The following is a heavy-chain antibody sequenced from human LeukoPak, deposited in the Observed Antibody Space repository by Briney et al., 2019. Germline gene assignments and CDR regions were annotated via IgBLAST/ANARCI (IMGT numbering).Heavy chain of an antibody. CDR2: IRSKANNYAT. CDR3: TRGIDSSWYPNDWFDP. J-gene: IGHJ5*02. V-gene: IGHV3-73*01. CDR1: GFTFSGSA. Sequence: GGSLRLSCAASGFTFSGSAIHWARQASGKGLEWVGRIRSKANNYATAYAASVKGRFTISRDDSKNTAYLQMNSLKTDDTAVYYCTRGIDSSWYPNDWFDPWGQGTLVTVSS. D-gene: IGHD6-13*01.